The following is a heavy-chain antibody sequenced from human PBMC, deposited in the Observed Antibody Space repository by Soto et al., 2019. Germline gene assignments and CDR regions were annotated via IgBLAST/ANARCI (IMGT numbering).Heavy chain of an antibody. D-gene: IGHD1-26*01. J-gene: IGHJ5*02. Sequence: SETLSLTCTVSGVSISSGGYYWTWIRQHPQKGLEWIGHIYYSGSTYYNPSLKSRVTVSVDTSKNQFSLKLSSVTAADTAVYYCARTPTPWGQGTLVTVSS. CDR1: GVSISSGGYY. V-gene: IGHV4-31*03. CDR3: ARTPTP. CDR2: IYYSGST.